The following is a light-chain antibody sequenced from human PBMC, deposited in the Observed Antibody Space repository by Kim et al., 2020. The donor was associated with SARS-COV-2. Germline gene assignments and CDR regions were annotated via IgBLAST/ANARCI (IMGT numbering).Light chain of an antibody. CDR1: NIGSRS. CDR2: YDT. Sequence: SYELTQPPSVSVAPGQTASITCGGTNIGSRSVHWYQQKPGQAPMMVISYDTARPSGIPERFSGSNSGNTATLTISRVEAGDEADYYCQVWDSGSVHPVVVGGGTQLTVL. CDR3: QVWDSGSVHPVV. J-gene: IGLJ2*01. V-gene: IGLV3-21*04.